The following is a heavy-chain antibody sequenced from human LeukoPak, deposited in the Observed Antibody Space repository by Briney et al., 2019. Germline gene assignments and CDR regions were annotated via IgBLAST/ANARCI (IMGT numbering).Heavy chain of an antibody. J-gene: IGHJ4*02. Sequence: GGSLRLSCAASGFTVSTNYMTWVRQAPGKGLEWVSVLYSSGSTYYADSVKGRFTISRDNSKNTVNLQLSSLRTEDTAVYYCAAGGLVGAHYYFDYWDQGTRVTVSS. CDR3: AAGGLVGAHYYFDY. CDR2: LYSSGST. CDR1: GFTVSTNY. V-gene: IGHV3-66*02. D-gene: IGHD1-26*01.